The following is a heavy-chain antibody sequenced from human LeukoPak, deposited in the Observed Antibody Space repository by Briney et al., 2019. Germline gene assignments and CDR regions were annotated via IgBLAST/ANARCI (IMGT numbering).Heavy chain of an antibody. D-gene: IGHD3-10*01. J-gene: IGHJ4*02. Sequence: SGPTLVKPTQTLTLTCTFSGFSLSTSGVGVGWIRQPPGKALEWLALIYWDDDKRYSPSLKSRLTITKDTSKNQVVLTMTNMDPVDTATYYCAHTRRTPWFGESRKIFDYWGQGTLVTVSS. CDR2: IYWDDDK. V-gene: IGHV2-5*02. CDR3: AHTRRTPWFGESRKIFDY. CDR1: GFSLSTSGVG.